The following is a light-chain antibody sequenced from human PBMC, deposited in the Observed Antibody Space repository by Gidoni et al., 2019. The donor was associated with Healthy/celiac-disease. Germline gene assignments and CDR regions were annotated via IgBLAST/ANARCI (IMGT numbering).Light chain of an antibody. CDR1: SSDVGGYNY. Sequence: QSALTQPPSVPGSPGQSITISCTGTSSDVGGYNYVSWYQQHPGKAPKLMIYEVSNRPSGVSNRFSGSKSGNTASRTISGLQAEDEADYYCSSYTSSSTYVFGTGTKVTVL. V-gene: IGLV2-14*01. CDR3: SSYTSSSTYV. J-gene: IGLJ1*01. CDR2: EVS.